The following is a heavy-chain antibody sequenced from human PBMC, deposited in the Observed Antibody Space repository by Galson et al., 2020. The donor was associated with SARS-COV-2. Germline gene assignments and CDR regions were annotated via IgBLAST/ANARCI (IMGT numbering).Heavy chain of an antibody. CDR2: IYYSGST. V-gene: IGHV4-39*01. CDR1: GGSISSSSYY. Sequence: SETLSLTCTVSGGSISSSSYYWGWIRQPPGKGLEWIGSIYYSGSTYYNPSLKSRVTISVDTSKNQFSLKLSSVSAADTAVYYCSYYYDSSGYFLGAFDIWGQGTMVTVSS. J-gene: IGHJ3*02. CDR3: SYYYDSSGYFLGAFDI. D-gene: IGHD3-22*01.